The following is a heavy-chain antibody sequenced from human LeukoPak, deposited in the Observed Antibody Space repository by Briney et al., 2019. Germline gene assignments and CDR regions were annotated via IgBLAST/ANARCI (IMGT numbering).Heavy chain of an antibody. CDR3: ATDLLPPEEFTIFGEVSGRHDI. Sequence: GASVKVSCKASGYTFTSYGISWVRQDPGQGFEWMGWISAYNGNTNYAQKLQGRVTMTTDTSTSTAYMELRSLRSDDTAVYYCATDLLPPEEFTIFGEVSGRHDIWGQGTMVTVSS. CDR2: ISAYNGNT. D-gene: IGHD3-3*01. V-gene: IGHV1-18*01. CDR1: GYTFTSYG. J-gene: IGHJ3*02.